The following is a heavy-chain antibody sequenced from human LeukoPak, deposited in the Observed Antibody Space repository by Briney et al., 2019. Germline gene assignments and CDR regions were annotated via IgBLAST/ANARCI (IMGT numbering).Heavy chain of an antibody. V-gene: IGHV3-23*01. Sequence: GGSLRLSCAASGFTFSSYAMSWVRQAPGKGLEWVSAISGSGGGTYYADTVRGRFTISRDTSKNMVYLQMNSLRAEDTAVYYCAKDVVRGSGRINWFDPWGQGTLVTVSS. CDR1: GFTFSSYA. J-gene: IGHJ5*02. CDR3: AKDVVRGSGRINWFDP. D-gene: IGHD3-10*01. CDR2: ISGSGGGT.